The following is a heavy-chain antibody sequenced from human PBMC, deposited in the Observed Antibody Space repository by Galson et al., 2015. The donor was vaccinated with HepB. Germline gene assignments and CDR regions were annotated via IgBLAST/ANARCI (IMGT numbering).Heavy chain of an antibody. CDR1: GFTFSSYA. Sequence: SLRISCEASGFTFSSYAMSWVRQAPGKGLEWVSAISGSGGSTYYADSVKGRFTISRDNSKNTLYLQMNSLRAEEPAVYYCAKPLYDYVWGSYRSQGNYWGQGTLVTVSS. CDR2: ISGSGGST. D-gene: IGHD3-16*02. CDR3: AKPLYDYVWGSYRSQGNY. J-gene: IGHJ4*02. V-gene: IGHV3-23*01.